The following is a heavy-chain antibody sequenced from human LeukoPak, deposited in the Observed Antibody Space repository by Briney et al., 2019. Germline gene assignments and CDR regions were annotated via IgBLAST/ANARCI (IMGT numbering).Heavy chain of an antibody. CDR2: IISKTNSYAT. J-gene: IGHJ4*02. Sequence: GGSLRLSCAASGVTFGGSAMHWVRQASGKGLEGVGRIISKTNSYATSYAASVKGRFALSRDDSKNTAYLQLNSLKTEDTAVYYCTRHNVGFESWGQGTLVTVSS. V-gene: IGHV3-73*01. CDR3: TRHNVGFES. CDR1: GVTFGGSA.